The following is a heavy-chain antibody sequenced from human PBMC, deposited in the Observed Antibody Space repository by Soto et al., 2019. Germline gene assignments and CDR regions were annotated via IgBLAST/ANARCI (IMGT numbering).Heavy chain of an antibody. D-gene: IGHD3-9*01. CDR3: VKLTDS. J-gene: IGHJ4*02. Sequence: GGSLRLSCSASGFTFSSYDVHWVRQAPGKGLEFVAGISPTGVNTYYADSVKGRSTISRDNSKNTLYLQMSSLRPDDTALYYCVKLTDSWGQGALVTISS. V-gene: IGHV3-64D*06. CDR1: GFTFSSYD. CDR2: ISPTGVNT.